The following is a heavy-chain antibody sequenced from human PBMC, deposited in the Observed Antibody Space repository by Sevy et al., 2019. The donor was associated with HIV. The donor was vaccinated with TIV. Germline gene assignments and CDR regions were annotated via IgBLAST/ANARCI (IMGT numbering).Heavy chain of an antibody. V-gene: IGHV1-24*01. CDR1: GYTLTELS. CDR3: ATMEYYYDSTTYLNGDY. CDR2: FDPEDGET. D-gene: IGHD3-22*01. J-gene: IGHJ4*02. Sequence: ASVKVSCKVSGYTLTELSMHWVRQAPGKGLEWMGGFDPEDGETIYAQKFQGRVTMTEDTSTDTAYMERSSLRSEDTAVYYCATMEYYYDSTTYLNGDYWGQGTLVTVSS.